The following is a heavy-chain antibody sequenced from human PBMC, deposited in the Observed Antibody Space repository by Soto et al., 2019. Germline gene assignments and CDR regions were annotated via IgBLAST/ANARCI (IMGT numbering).Heavy chain of an antibody. D-gene: IGHD5-18*01. Sequence: QVQLQESGPGLVKPSETLSLTCTVSGDSVSSDNYYWTWIRQPLGKGLEWIGYIYSSGSTKYNPSLKSRVTISLDTSSNQFSLKLTSVTAADTAVYYCARDIRGYSRAFDYWGQGTLVTVSS. V-gene: IGHV4-61*01. CDR3: ARDIRGYSRAFDY. CDR2: IYSSGST. J-gene: IGHJ4*02. CDR1: GDSVSSDNYY.